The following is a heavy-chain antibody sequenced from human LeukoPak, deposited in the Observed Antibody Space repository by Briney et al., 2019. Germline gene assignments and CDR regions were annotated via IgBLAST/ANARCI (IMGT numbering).Heavy chain of an antibody. CDR3: AREVGYSNYHWFDP. D-gene: IGHD4-11*01. J-gene: IGHJ5*02. CDR2: IYHSGGT. V-gene: IGHV4-30-2*01. Sequence: SETLSLTCAVSGGSISSGGYSWSWIRQPPGKGLEWIGYIYHSGGTYYNPSLKSRVTISVDRSKNQFSLKLSSVTAADTAVYYCAREVGYSNYHWFDPWGQGTLVTVSS. CDR1: GGSISSGGYS.